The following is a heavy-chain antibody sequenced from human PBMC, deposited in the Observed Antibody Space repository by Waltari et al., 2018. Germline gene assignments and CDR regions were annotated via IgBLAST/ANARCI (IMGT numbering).Heavy chain of an antibody. J-gene: IGHJ4*02. Sequence: QVQLQQWGAGLLKPSETLSLTCAVYGGSFSGYYWSWIRQPPGKGLEWIGEINHSGSTNYNPSLKSRVTISVDTSKNQFSLKLSSVTAADTAVYYCARHPTYYYDSSGYYFDYWGQGTLVTVSS. V-gene: IGHV4-34*01. CDR2: INHSGST. CDR1: GGSFSGYY. CDR3: ARHPTYYYDSSGYYFDY. D-gene: IGHD3-22*01.